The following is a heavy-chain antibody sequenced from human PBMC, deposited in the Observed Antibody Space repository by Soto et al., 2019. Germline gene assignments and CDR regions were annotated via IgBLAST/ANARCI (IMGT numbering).Heavy chain of an antibody. CDR3: ARVDYYDSSGYYGPYYFDY. V-gene: IGHV4-30-4*01. Sequence: PSETLSLTCTVSGGSISSGDYYWSWIRQPPGKGLEWIGYIYYSGSTYYNPSPKSRVTISVDTSKNQFSLKLSSVTAADTAVYYCARVDYYDSSGYYGPYYFDYWGQGTLVTVSS. CDR1: GGSISSGDYY. CDR2: IYYSGST. J-gene: IGHJ4*02. D-gene: IGHD3-22*01.